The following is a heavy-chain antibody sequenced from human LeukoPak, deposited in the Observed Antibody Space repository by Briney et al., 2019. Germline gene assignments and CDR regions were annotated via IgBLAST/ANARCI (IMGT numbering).Heavy chain of an antibody. CDR3: ANPHYSSSSDY. CDR1: GFTFSSYA. CDR2: ISGSGGST. Sequence: GRSLRLSCAASGFTFSSYAMSWVRQAPGKGLEWVSAISGSGGSTYYADSVKGRFTISRDNSKNTLYLQMNSLRAEDTAVYYCANPHYSSSSDYWGQGTLVTVSS. J-gene: IGHJ4*02. V-gene: IGHV3-23*01. D-gene: IGHD6-6*01.